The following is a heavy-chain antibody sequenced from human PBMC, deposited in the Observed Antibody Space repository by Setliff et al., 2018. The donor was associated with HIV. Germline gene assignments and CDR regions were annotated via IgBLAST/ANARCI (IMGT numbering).Heavy chain of an antibody. J-gene: IGHJ4*02. CDR2: IYTSGST. CDR3: ARRIGAGNFDY. CDR1: GGSISSGSYY. D-gene: IGHD3-16*01. V-gene: IGHV4-61*02. Sequence: SETLSLTCTVSGGSISSGSYYWSWIRQPAGKALEWIGRIYTSGSTNYNPSLESRVTISVDTSKNQFSLKLSSVTAADTAVYYCARRIGAGNFDYWGQGTLVTVSS.